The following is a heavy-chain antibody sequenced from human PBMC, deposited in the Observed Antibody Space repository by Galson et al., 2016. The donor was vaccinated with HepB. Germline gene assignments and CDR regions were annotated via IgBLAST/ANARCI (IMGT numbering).Heavy chain of an antibody. Sequence: SLRLSCAASAFTFRSHAMTWVRQAPGKGLEWVSSLASDGSTYYADSVKGRFTISRDNSKNTLYLQLNSLRAEDTAVYYCAKEGRGGSCYPPETEGWGQGTLVTVCS. CDR1: AFTFRSHA. CDR2: LASDGST. V-gene: IGHV3-23*01. D-gene: IGHD2-15*01. J-gene: IGHJ4*02. CDR3: AKEGRGGSCYPPETEG.